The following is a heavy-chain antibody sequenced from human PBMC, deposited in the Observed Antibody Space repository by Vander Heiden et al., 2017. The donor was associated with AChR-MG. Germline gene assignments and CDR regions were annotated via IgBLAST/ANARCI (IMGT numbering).Heavy chain of an antibody. J-gene: IGHJ4*02. CDR1: GGSISSYY. D-gene: IGHD6-13*01. CDR2: IYYSGST. CDR3: ARGQLAVAADY. Sequence: QVQLQESGPGLVKPSETLSLTCTVSGGSISSYYWSWIRQPPGKGLEWIGYIYYSGSTNYNPSLKSRVTISVDTSKNQFSLKLSSVTAADTAVYYCARGQLAVAADYWGQGTLVTVSS. V-gene: IGHV4-59*01.